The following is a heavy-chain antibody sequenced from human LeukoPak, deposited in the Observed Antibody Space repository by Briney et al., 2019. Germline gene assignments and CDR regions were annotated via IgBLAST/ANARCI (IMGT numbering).Heavy chain of an antibody. D-gene: IGHD3-16*01. J-gene: IGHJ4*02. CDR1: GGSFSGYY. CDR3: ARGPRTYYFDY. V-gene: IGHV4-34*01. Sequence: SETLSLTCAVYGGSFSGYYWSWIRQPPGKGPEWIGEINHSGSTNYNPSLKSRVTISVDTSKNQFSLKLSSVTAADTAVYYCARGPRTYYFDYWGQGTLVTVSS. CDR2: INHSGST.